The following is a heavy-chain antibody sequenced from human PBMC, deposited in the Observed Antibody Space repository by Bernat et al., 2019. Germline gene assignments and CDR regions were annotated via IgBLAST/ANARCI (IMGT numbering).Heavy chain of an antibody. CDR3: ERDGGYYYGSGSHNWFDP. V-gene: IGHV1-18*01. CDR1: GYTFTSYG. D-gene: IGHD3-10*01. Sequence: QVQLVQSGAEVKKPGASVKVSCKASGYTFTSYGISWVRQAPVLGLEWMGWISAYNGNTNYAQKLQGRVTMTTDTSTSTAYMELRSLRSDDTAVYYCERDGGYYYGSGSHNWFDPWGQGTLVTVSS. J-gene: IGHJ5*02. CDR2: ISAYNGNT.